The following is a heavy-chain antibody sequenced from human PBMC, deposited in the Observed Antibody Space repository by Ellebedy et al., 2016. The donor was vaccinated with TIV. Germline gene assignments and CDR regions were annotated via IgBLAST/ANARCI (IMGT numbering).Heavy chain of an antibody. Sequence: PGGSLRLSCAASGFTFSSYWMSWVRQAPGKGLEWVATIKQVGSEKYYVDSVKGRFTMSRDNAKDSLYLQMNSLRVEDTAVYYCARTGGASSWYVFWGRGTLVTVSS. CDR3: ARTGGASSWYVF. V-gene: IGHV3-7*01. CDR1: GFTFSSYW. CDR2: IKQVGSEK. J-gene: IGHJ2*01. D-gene: IGHD6-13*01.